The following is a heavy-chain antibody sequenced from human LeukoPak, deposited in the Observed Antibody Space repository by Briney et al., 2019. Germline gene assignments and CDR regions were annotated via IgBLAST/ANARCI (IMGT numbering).Heavy chain of an antibody. CDR1: GGTFSSYA. Sequence: SVKGSCKASGGTFSSYAISWVRQAPGQGLEWMGGIIPIFGTANYAQKFQGRVTITADKSTSTAYMELSSLRSEDTAVYYCVVGYSYGPWYYGMDVWGKGTTVTVSS. D-gene: IGHD5-18*01. CDR2: IIPIFGTA. V-gene: IGHV1-69*06. J-gene: IGHJ6*04. CDR3: VVGYSYGPWYYGMDV.